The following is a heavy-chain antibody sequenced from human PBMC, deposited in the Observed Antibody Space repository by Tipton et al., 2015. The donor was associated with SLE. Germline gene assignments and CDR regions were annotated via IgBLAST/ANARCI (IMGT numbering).Heavy chain of an antibody. CDR2: IYTSGST. J-gene: IGHJ4*02. CDR3: AAEYYSSSWIHPIDF. V-gene: IGHV4-61*09. CDR1: GGSISSDTYY. D-gene: IGHD6-6*01. Sequence: TLSLTCIVSGGSISSDTYYWSWLRQPAGTGLEWIGHIYTSGSTNYNPSLKTRVTISVDMSKNQFSLKLTSVTAAGTAVYYCAAEYYSSSWIHPIDFWGQGMLVTVSS.